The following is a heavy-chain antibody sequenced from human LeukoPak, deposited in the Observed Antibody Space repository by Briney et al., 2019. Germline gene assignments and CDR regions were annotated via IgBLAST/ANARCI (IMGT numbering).Heavy chain of an antibody. D-gene: IGHD3-22*01. Sequence: GRSLRLSCAASGFTFSSYGMHWVRQAPGKGLEWVAVISYDGSNKYYADSVKGRFTISRDNSKNTLYLQMNSLRAEDTAVYYCARLHYIYYDRDNWFDPWGQGTLVTVSS. J-gene: IGHJ5*02. CDR2: ISYDGSNK. CDR3: ARLHYIYYDRDNWFDP. V-gene: IGHV3-30*03. CDR1: GFTFSSYG.